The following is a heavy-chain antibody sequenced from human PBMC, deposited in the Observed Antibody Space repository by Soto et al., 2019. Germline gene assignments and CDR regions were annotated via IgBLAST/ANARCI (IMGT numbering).Heavy chain of an antibody. CDR2: IYWDDDK. CDR3: AHLHPPPMIAVAGIREFDY. CDR1: GFSLSTSGVG. D-gene: IGHD6-19*01. J-gene: IGHJ4*02. Sequence: SGPTLVNPTQTLTLTCTFSGFSLSTSGVGVGWIRQPPGKALEWLALIYWDDDKRYSPSLKSRLTITKDTSKNQVVLTMTNMDPVDTATYYCAHLHPPPMIAVAGIREFDYWGQGTLVTVSS. V-gene: IGHV2-5*02.